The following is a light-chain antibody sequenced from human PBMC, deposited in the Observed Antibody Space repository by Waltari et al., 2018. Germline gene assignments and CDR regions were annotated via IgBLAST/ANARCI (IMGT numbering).Light chain of an antibody. CDR2: NDF. CDR3: AAWDDSLNGVV. CDR1: RSNIIGNT. J-gene: IGLJ2*01. Sequence: QSVLTQPPSASGTPGQRVTISCSGSRSNIIGNTVNWYQQVPGTAPRLLIFNDFRRPPGVPDRFSGSKSGASASLAISGLQSEDEADYYCAAWDDSLNGVVFGGGTKLTV. V-gene: IGLV1-44*01.